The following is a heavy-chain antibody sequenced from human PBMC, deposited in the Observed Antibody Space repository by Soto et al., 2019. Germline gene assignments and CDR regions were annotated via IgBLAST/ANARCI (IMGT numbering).Heavy chain of an antibody. J-gene: IGHJ6*03. CDR3: AKGSGYDYTYYYHCYMDV. CDR1: GFTFSNYA. V-gene: IGHV3-23*01. Sequence: GGSLGLSCAASGFTFSNYAMSWVRQAPGKGLEWVSSISGAGGSTYYADSVKGRFTISRDNSKNTLYLQVNSLRADDTAVYYCAKGSGYDYTYYYHCYMDVWGKGTTVTVPS. CDR2: ISGAGGST. D-gene: IGHD5-12*01.